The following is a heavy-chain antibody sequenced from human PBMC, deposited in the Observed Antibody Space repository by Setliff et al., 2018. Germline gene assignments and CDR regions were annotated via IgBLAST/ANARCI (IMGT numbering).Heavy chain of an antibody. CDR3: AAGTYSSGY. CDR2: VGVSGASS. D-gene: IGHD3-10*01. V-gene: IGHV3-23*01. J-gene: IGHJ4*02. Sequence: QPGGSLRLSCAASGFTFSAYSMNWVRQAPGKGLEWVSSVGVSGASSYYADSVKGRFTISRDNSKNTLYLQMNSLRAEDTAVYFCAAGTYSSGYWGQGTLVTVSS. CDR1: GFTFSAYS.